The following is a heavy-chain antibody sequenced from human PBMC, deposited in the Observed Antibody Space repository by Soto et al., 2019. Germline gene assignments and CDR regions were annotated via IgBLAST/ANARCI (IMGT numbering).Heavy chain of an antibody. Sequence: SETLSLTCTVSGGSISSGGYYWSWIRQPPGKGLEWIGEINHSGSTNYNPSLKSRVTISLDTSKNQFSLKLSSLTAADTAVYYCARPRGGWYIDYWGQGTLVTVSS. CDR2: INHSGST. D-gene: IGHD6-19*01. CDR3: ARPRGGWYIDY. J-gene: IGHJ4*02. V-gene: IGHV4-39*07. CDR1: GGSISSGGYY.